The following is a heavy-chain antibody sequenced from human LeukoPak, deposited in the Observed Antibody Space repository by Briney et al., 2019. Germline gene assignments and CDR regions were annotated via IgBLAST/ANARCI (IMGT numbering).Heavy chain of an antibody. CDR3: AKPLYDSSGYQFKRAFDI. D-gene: IGHD3-22*01. CDR2: IRYDGSNK. Sequence: PGGSLRLSCAASGFTFSSYGMHWVRQAPGKGLEWVAFIRYDGSNKYYADSVKGRFTISRDNSKNTLYLQMNSLRAEDTAVYYCAKPLYDSSGYQFKRAFDIWGQGTMVTVSS. J-gene: IGHJ3*02. CDR1: GFTFSSYG. V-gene: IGHV3-30*02.